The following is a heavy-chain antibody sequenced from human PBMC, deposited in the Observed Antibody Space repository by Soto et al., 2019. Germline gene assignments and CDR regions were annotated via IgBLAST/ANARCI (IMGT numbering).Heavy chain of an antibody. D-gene: IGHD2-2*01. Sequence: SETLSLTCTVSGGSISSSSYYSGWIRQPPGKGLEWIGGIYYSGSTYYNPSLKSRVTISVDTSKNQFSLKLSSVTAADTAVYYCARISPAAMEFDYWGQGTLVPVSS. J-gene: IGHJ4*02. CDR3: ARISPAAMEFDY. V-gene: IGHV4-39*01. CDR2: IYYSGST. CDR1: GGSISSSSYY.